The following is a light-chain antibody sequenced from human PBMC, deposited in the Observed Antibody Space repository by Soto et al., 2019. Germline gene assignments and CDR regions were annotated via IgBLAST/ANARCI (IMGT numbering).Light chain of an antibody. Sequence: DVQMTKSPSSLSASVGDRVTITCRASQSISSYLNWYQQKPGKAPKLLISAASTFQSGVPSRFSGSGSASDFTLTISSLQPEDFATYYCQQGYSTPPSFGQGTRLEIK. J-gene: IGKJ5*01. CDR1: QSISSY. V-gene: IGKV1-39*01. CDR2: AAS. CDR3: QQGYSTPPS.